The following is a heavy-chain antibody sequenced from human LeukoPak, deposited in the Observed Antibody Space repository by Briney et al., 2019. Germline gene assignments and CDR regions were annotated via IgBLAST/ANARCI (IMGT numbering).Heavy chain of an antibody. D-gene: IGHD3-10*01. CDR1: GGSISSYY. CDR2: INSGGAT. Sequence: SETLSLTCTVSGGSISSYYWNWIRQPAGKRLEWIGRINSGGATNYNPSLKSRVTMSVDTSEKHFSLKLTPVTAADTAVYYCARSYYASGSLTDHWGQGILVTVSS. J-gene: IGHJ4*02. V-gene: IGHV4-4*07. CDR3: ARSYYASGSLTDH.